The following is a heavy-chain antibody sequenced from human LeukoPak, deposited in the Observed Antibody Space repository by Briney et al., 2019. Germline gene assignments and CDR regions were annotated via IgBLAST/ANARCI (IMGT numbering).Heavy chain of an antibody. J-gene: IGHJ6*03. V-gene: IGHV4-34*01. Sequence: SETLSLTCAVYGGSFSGYYWSWIRQPPGKGLEWIGEINHSGSTNYNPSLKSRVTISVDTSKNQFSLKLSSVTAADTAVYYCARARAVGYYYYMDVWGKGTTVTVSS. D-gene: IGHD6-19*01. CDR1: GGSFSGYY. CDR3: ARARAVGYYYYMDV. CDR2: INHSGST.